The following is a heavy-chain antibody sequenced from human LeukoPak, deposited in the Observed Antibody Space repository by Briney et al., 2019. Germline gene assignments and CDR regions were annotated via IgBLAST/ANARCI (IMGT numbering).Heavy chain of an antibody. D-gene: IGHD1-26*01. V-gene: IGHV3-48*03. Sequence: GGSLRSSCAASGFNIHTYAMAWVRQAPGKGLEWISYISGSGSIIYDADSVKGRFTISRDNAKRSLYLQMNSLRAEDTAIYHCARVYSPFSNCFDIRDQRTLVTVSS. CDR3: ARVYSPFSNCFDI. CDR1: GFNIHTYA. J-gene: IGHJ5*02. CDR2: ISGSGSII.